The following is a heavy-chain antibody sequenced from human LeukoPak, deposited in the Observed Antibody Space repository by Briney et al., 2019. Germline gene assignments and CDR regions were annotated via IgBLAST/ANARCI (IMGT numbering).Heavy chain of an antibody. CDR3: ARLKNYYYYMDV. CDR1: GYSISSGYY. CDR2: IYHSRST. Sequence: SGTLSLTCAVPGYSISSGYYWGWIRQPPRTGLVWIGSIYHSRSTYYNPSLKSRVTISVDTSKNQFSLKLSSVTAADTAVYYCARLKNYYYYMDVWGKGTTVTVSS. V-gene: IGHV4-38-2*01. J-gene: IGHJ6*03.